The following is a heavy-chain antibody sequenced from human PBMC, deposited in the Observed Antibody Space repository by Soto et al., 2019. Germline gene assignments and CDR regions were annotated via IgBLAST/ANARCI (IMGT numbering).Heavy chain of an antibody. CDR3: ARYYDFWSGYYTMEPGHFDY. J-gene: IGHJ4*02. CDR1: GFTFSSYR. D-gene: IGHD3-3*01. CDR2: IKQDGSEK. Sequence: PGGSLRLSCAASGFTFSSYRMSWVRQAPGKGLEWVANIKQDGSEKYYVDSVKGRFTISRDNAKNSLYLQMNSLRAEDTAVYYCARYYDFWSGYYTMEPGHFDYWGQGTLVTVSS. V-gene: IGHV3-7*01.